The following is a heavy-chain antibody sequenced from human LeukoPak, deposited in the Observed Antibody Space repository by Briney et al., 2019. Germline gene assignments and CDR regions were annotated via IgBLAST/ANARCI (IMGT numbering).Heavy chain of an antibody. CDR3: AREGATASSGYFFDY. CDR1: GFTFSGYS. CDR2: ISSSSSSI. J-gene: IGHJ4*02. V-gene: IGHV3-21*01. D-gene: IGHD5-18*01. Sequence: PGESLRLSCSASGFTFSGYSMNWVRQAPGKGLEWVSSISSSSSSIYYADSVKGRFTISRDSAKKSLYLQMNSLRAEDTAVYYCAREGATASSGYFFDYWGQGSLVTVSS.